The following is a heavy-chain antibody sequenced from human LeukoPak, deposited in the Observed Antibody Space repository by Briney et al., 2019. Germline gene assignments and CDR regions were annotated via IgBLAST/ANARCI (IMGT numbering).Heavy chain of an antibody. CDR2: ISYDGSDK. CDR1: GLTVSSNY. D-gene: IGHD2-21*02. Sequence: GGSLRLSCAASGLTVSSNYMSWVRQAPGKGLEWVAVISYDGSDKYYADSVKGRFTISRDNSKNTLFLQMNSLRAEDTAVYFCARDVGGGDTFDYWGQGTLVTVSS. V-gene: IGHV3-30*03. CDR3: ARDVGGGDTFDY. J-gene: IGHJ4*02.